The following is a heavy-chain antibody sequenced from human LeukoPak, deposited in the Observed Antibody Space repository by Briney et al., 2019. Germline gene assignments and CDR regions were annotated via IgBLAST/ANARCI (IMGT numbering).Heavy chain of an antibody. CDR1: GYSFNRFW. Sequence: PGESLKISCKGAGYSFNRFWIGWVRQMPGKGLEWMGIIYPGDSDTRYRPSFQGQVTISADKSINTAYLQWSSLKASDTAMYYCARLGACSGSTCYSGDYWGQGTLVTVSS. V-gene: IGHV5-51*01. CDR2: IYPGDSDT. D-gene: IGHD2-15*01. J-gene: IGHJ4*02. CDR3: ARLGACSGSTCYSGDY.